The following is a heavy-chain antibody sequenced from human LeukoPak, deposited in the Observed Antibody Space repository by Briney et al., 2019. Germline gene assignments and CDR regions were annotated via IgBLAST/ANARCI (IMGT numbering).Heavy chain of an antibody. CDR1: GDSVSRSDSY. V-gene: IGHV4-39*01. CDR2: IYYSGRA. J-gene: IGHJ1*01. D-gene: IGHD3-22*01. Sequence: SETLSLTCSVSGDSVSRSDSYWDWIRQPPRKGLEWIGTIYYSGRAYYSPSLKSRVTMSVDPSNNQFSLNLRSVTAADTALYYCARRRYYDGSGYLEWGQGTLLSVSS. CDR3: ARRRYYDGSGYLE.